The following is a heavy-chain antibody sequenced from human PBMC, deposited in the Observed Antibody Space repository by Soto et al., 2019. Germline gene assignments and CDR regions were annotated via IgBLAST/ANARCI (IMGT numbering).Heavy chain of an antibody. D-gene: IGHD6-13*01. J-gene: IGHJ4*02. V-gene: IGHV1-2*02. CDR2: SKANSGGT. CDR1: GDTFTDYY. Sequence: ASLKLSCPTSGDTFTDYYMHWVRQAPVQGLEWMGWSKANSGGTNYPQKFQGRVTLTRDTSISTVYMELSSLRSDDTAVYYCASGASSNWPDFWGRGTLVTVSS. CDR3: ASGASSNWPDF.